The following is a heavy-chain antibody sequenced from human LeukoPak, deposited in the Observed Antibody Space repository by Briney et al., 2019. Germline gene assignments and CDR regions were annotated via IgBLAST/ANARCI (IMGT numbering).Heavy chain of an antibody. V-gene: IGHV3-21*01. CDR1: GFTFSSYS. Sequence: PGRSLRLSCAASGFTFSSYSMNWVRQAPGKGLEWVSSISSSSSYIYYADSVKGRFTISRDNAKNSLYLQMNSLRAEDTAVYYCAKDRSLFYDYWGQGTLVTVSS. D-gene: IGHD3-9*01. J-gene: IGHJ4*02. CDR2: ISSSSSYI. CDR3: AKDRSLFYDY.